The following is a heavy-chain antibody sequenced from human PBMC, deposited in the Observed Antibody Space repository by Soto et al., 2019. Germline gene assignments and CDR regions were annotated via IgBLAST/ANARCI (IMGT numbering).Heavy chain of an antibody. V-gene: IGHV6-1*01. D-gene: IGHD3-3*01. CDR1: GDSVSSNSAA. CDR2: TYYRSKWYN. Sequence: PSQTLSLTCVISGDSVSSNSAAWNWIRQSPSRGLEWPGRTYYRSKWYNDYAVSVKSRITINPDTSKNQFSLQLNSVTPEDTAVYYCARNHYDFVPNWFDPWGQGTLVTVSS. J-gene: IGHJ5*02. CDR3: ARNHYDFVPNWFDP.